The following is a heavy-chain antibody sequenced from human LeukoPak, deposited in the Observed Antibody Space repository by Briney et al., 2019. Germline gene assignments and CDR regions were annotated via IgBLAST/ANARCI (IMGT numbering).Heavy chain of an antibody. V-gene: IGHV1-69*13. CDR2: IIPIFGTA. Sequence: SVKVSCKASGGTFSSYAISWVRQAPGQGLEWMGGIIPIFGTANYAQKFQGRVTITADESTSTAYMELSSLRSEDTAVYYCAREQDIVVVPAAPWFDPWGQGTLVTVSS. J-gene: IGHJ5*02. CDR3: AREQDIVVVPAAPWFDP. D-gene: IGHD2-2*01. CDR1: GGTFSSYA.